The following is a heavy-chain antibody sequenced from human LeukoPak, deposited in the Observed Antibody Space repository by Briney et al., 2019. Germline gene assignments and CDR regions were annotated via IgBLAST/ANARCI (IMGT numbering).Heavy chain of an antibody. CDR1: GDSISITTYY. J-gene: IGHJ6*02. V-gene: IGHV4-39*01. CDR3: ANLGYYNYGMDV. Sequence: PSETLSLTCTVSGDSISITTYYWGWLRQPPGKGLEWIGTIYFSGSTYYNPSLKRRVTISVDTSKNQFSLTMSSVTAADTAVYYCANLGYYNYGMDVWGQGTTVTVSS. CDR2: IYFSGST.